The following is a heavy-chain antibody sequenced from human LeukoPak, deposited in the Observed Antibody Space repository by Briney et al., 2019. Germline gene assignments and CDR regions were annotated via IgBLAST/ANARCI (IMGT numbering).Heavy chain of an antibody. CDR1: GGSFSGYY. CDR2: INHSGST. Sequence: SETLSLTCAVYGGSFSGYYWSWIRQPPGKGLEWIGEINHSGSTNYNPSLKSRVTISVDTSKNQFSLKLSPVTAADTAVYYCASRKYYDFWARDYFDYWGQGTLVTVSS. D-gene: IGHD3-3*01. J-gene: IGHJ4*02. V-gene: IGHV4-34*01. CDR3: ASRKYYDFWARDYFDY.